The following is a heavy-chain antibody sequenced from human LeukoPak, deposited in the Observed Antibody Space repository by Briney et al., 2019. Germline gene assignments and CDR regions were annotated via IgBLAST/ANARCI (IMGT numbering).Heavy chain of an antibody. CDR3: AKWDGDFLTGYYLDD. CDR1: GFTFSRYG. Sequence: GGSLRLSCAASGFTFSRYGMHWVRQAPGKGLECVALISDDGRKKFYADSVKDRFTISRDDSKNTLYLQMSSLRAEDTAMYYCAKWDGDFLTGYYLDDWGQGTLVTVSS. CDR2: ISDDGRKK. D-gene: IGHD3-9*01. V-gene: IGHV3-30*18. J-gene: IGHJ4*02.